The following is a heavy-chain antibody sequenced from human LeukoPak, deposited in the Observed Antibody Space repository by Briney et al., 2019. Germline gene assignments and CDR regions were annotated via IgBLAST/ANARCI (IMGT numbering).Heavy chain of an antibody. J-gene: IGHJ4*02. CDR2: INPNSGGT. D-gene: IGHD1-7*01. CDR3: ARDFPVYPGGTNFDY. Sequence: ASVKVSCTASGYTFTGYYMHWVRQAPGQGLEWMGWINPNSGGTNYAQKFQGRVTMTRDTSISTAYMELSRLRSDDTAVYYCARDFPVYPGGTNFDYWGQGTLVTVSS. V-gene: IGHV1-2*02. CDR1: GYTFTGYY.